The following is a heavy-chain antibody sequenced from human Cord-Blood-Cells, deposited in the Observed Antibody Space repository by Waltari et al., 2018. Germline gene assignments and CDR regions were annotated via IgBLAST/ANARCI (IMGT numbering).Heavy chain of an antibody. J-gene: IGHJ3*02. V-gene: IGHV3-13*01. CDR1: GFTFSSYD. CDR2: IGTAGDT. D-gene: IGHD5-18*01. CDR3: ARRSGYSYGDAFDI. Sequence: EVQLVESGGGLVQPGGSLRLSCAASGFTFSSYDMHWVRQATGKGLEWVSAIGTAGDTYYPGSVKGLFTISRENAKNSLYLQMNSLRAGDTAVYYCARRSGYSYGDAFDIWGQGTMVTVSS.